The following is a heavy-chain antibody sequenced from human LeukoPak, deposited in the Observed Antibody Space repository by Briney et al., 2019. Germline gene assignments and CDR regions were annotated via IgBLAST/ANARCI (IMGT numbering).Heavy chain of an antibody. CDR1: GFTFSSYA. J-gene: IGHJ4*02. Sequence: PGGSLRLSCAASGFTFSSYAMHWVRQAPGKGLEWVAVISYDGSNKYYADSVKGRFTISRDNSKNTLYLQMNSLRAEDTAVYYCAKLLSMIVVVYAGDYWGQGTLVTVSS. V-gene: IGHV3-30*07. D-gene: IGHD3-22*01. CDR3: AKLLSMIVVVYAGDY. CDR2: ISYDGSNK.